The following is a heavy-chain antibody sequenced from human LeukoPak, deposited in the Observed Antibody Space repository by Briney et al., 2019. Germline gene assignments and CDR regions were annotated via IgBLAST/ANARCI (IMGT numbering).Heavy chain of an antibody. CDR1: GGSISSSY. D-gene: IGHD3-3*01. J-gene: IGHJ5*02. CDR2: IYASGSS. V-gene: IGHV4-4*07. CDR3: ARGGYDFWSGLWWFDP. Sequence: TSETLSLTCNVSGGSISSSYWSWIRQPAGKGLEWIGRIYASGSSNYNPSLKSRVTMSVDTSKNQFSLKLSSVTAADTAVYYCARGGYDFWSGLWWFDPWGQGTLVTVSS.